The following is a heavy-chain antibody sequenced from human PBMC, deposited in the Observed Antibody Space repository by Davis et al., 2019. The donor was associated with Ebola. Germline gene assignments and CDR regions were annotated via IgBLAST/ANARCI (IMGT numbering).Heavy chain of an antibody. D-gene: IGHD2-2*01. Sequence: MPSETLSLTCTVSGGSISSSNYYWGWIRQPPGKGLEWIGSIYYSGSTYYNPSLKSRVTISVDTSKNQFSLKLSSVTAADTAVYYCARTGSYCSSTSCPLGWFDPWGQGTLVTVSS. CDR1: GGSISSSNYY. CDR3: ARTGSYCSSTSCPLGWFDP. CDR2: IYYSGST. J-gene: IGHJ5*02. V-gene: IGHV4-39*01.